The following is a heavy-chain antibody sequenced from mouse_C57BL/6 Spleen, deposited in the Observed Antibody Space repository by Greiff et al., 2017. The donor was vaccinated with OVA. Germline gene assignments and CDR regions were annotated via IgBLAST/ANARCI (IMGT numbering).Heavy chain of an antibody. D-gene: IGHD3-2*02. CDR2: IDPSDSET. J-gene: IGHJ3*01. CDR1: GYTFTSYW. V-gene: IGHV1-52*01. Sequence: QVHVKQPGAELVRPGSSVKLSCKASGYTFTSYWMHWVKQRPIQGLEWIGNIDPSDSETHYNQKFKDKATLTVDKSSSTAYMQLSSLTSEDSAVYYCATTAQEFAYWGQGTLVTVSA. CDR3: ATTAQEFAY.